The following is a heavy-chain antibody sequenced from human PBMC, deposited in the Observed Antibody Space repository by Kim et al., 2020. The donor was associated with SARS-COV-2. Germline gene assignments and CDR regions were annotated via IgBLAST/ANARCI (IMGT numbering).Heavy chain of an antibody. J-gene: IGHJ5*02. CDR3: ARDEAPNRASNWFDP. V-gene: IGHV4-59*01. Sequence: SETLSLTCTVSGGSISSYYWSWIRQPPGKGLEWIGYIYYSGSTNYNPSLKSRVTISVDTSKNQFSLKLSSVTAADTAVYYCARDEAPNRASNWFDPWGQGTLVTVSS. CDR1: GGSISSYY. CDR2: IYYSGST.